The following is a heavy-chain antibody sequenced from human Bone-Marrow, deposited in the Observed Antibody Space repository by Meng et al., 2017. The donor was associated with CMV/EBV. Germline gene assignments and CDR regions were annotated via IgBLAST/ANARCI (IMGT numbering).Heavy chain of an antibody. CDR3: ARKTPRGVDV. CDR2: ISYKGNI. Sequence: SETLSLTCTVSGGSISNYYWNWIRQSPDMGLEWIGYISYKGNIQYSPSLKSRVTISLDTAKKQFSVQLRSVTTADTAVYYCARKTPRGVDVWGQGTAVTVSS. J-gene: IGHJ6*02. CDR1: GGSISNYY. V-gene: IGHV4-59*01.